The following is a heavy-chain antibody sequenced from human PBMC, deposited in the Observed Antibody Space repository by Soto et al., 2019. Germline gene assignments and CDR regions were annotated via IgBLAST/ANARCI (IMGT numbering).Heavy chain of an antibody. CDR1: GFPFGGEW. J-gene: IGHJ4*02. Sequence: EVLLVESGGGIVQPGGSLRLSCAASGFPFGGEWMHWVRKGPGKGLVWVSRMNKDGSIIAYAYSVRGRFTISRDNANRTLYLHMNNLRPEDTALYICVITYGDHPGWGQGTPVIVSS. CDR2: MNKDGSII. CDR3: VITYGDHPG. D-gene: IGHD4-17*01. V-gene: IGHV3-74*01.